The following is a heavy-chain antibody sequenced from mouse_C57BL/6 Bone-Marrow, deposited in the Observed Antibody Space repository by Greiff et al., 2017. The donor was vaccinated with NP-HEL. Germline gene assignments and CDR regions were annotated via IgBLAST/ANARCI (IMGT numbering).Heavy chain of an antibody. J-gene: IGHJ3*01. CDR3: AREERLRAWFAY. V-gene: IGHV1-64*01. Sequence: QVQLQQPGAELVKPGASVKLSCKASGYTFTSYWMHWVKQRPGQGLEWIGMIHPNSGSTNYNEKFKSKATLTVDKSSSTAYMQLSSLTSEDSAVYYCAREERLRAWFAYWGQGTLVTVSA. CDR1: GYTFTSYW. CDR2: IHPNSGST. D-gene: IGHD2-4*01.